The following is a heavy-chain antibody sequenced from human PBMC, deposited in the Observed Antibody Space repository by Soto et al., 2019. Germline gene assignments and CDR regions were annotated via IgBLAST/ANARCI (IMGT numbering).Heavy chain of an antibody. D-gene: IGHD3-3*01. V-gene: IGHV1-69*13. CDR1: GGTFSSYA. CDR3: ARGFLEWLPQYFQH. CDR2: IIPIFGTA. J-gene: IGHJ1*01. Sequence: SVEVSCKXSGGTFSSYAISWVRQAPGQGLEWMGGIIPIFGTANYAQKFQGRVTITADESTSTAYMELSSLRSEDTAVYYCARGFLEWLPQYFQHWGQGTLVTVSS.